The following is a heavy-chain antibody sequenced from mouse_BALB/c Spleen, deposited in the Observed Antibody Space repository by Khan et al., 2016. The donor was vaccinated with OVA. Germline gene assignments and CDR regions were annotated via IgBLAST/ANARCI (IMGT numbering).Heavy chain of an antibody. CDR3: VRYGSHGYFDD. D-gene: IGHD1-1*02. CDR2: ILPGSGNT. J-gene: IGHJ1*01. Sequence: QVQLKESGAELMKPGASVKISCKATGYTFSSYWIEWVKQRPGHGLEWIGEILPGSGNTNCTENFKGKATFTADTSSNTAYMQLSSLTSEDSADYYSVRYGSHGYFDDWGAGTTVTVSS. V-gene: IGHV1-9*01. CDR1: GYTFSSYW.